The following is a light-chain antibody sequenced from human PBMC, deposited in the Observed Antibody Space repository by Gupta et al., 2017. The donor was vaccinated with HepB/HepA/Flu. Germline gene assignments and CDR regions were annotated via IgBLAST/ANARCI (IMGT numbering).Light chain of an antibody. Sequence: DIQMTQSPSSLSASVGDRVTITCRASQGISNYLAWYQQKPGKVPKLLIYAASTLQSGVPSRFSGSGSGTDFTLTISSLQPEDVATYYCQKYNSAPPDPMCSFGQGTKLEIK. J-gene: IGKJ2*04. CDR1: QGISNY. CDR3: QKYNSAPPDPMCS. V-gene: IGKV1-27*01. CDR2: AAS.